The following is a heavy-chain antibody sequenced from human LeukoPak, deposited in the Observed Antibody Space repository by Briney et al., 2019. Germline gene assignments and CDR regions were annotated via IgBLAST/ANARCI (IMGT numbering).Heavy chain of an antibody. J-gene: IGHJ4*02. V-gene: IGHV3-21*01. CDR2: ISSSSYI. CDR3: AIDLLGCSSTSCSL. Sequence: GGSLRLSCAASGFTFSSYSMNWVRQAPGKGLEWVSSISSSSYIYYADSVKGRFTISRDNAKNSLYLQMNSLRAEDTAVYYCAIDLLGCSSTSCSLWGQGTLVTVSS. CDR1: GFTFSSYS. D-gene: IGHD2-2*01.